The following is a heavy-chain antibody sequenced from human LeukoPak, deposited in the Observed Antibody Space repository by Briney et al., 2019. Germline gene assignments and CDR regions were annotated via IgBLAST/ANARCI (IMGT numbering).Heavy chain of an antibody. Sequence: PSETLSLTCTVSGGSISSSSYYWGWIRQPPGKGLEWVSATVGGGSPNTYHADSVKGRFTISRDNSKNTLFLQMNSLRAEDTAVYYCARDRRVRGVMWNSKSDGFDIWGHGTMVTVSS. CDR1: GGSISSSSYY. V-gene: IGHV3-53*01. D-gene: IGHD3-10*01. CDR2: TVGGGSPNT. J-gene: IGHJ3*02. CDR3: ARDRRVRGVMWNSKSDGFDI.